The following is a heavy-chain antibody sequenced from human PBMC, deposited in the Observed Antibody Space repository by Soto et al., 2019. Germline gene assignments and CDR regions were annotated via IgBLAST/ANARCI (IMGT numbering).Heavy chain of an antibody. V-gene: IGHV1-24*01. Sequence: DSVKVSCNVSGYTLTELSMHWVRQAPGKGLEWMGGFDPEDGETIYAQKFQGRVTMTEDTSTDTAYMELSSLRSEDTAVYYCATVFSYYDSSGYYFDYWGQGTLVTVSS. J-gene: IGHJ4*02. CDR2: FDPEDGET. CDR3: ATVFSYYDSSGYYFDY. D-gene: IGHD3-22*01. CDR1: GYTLTELS.